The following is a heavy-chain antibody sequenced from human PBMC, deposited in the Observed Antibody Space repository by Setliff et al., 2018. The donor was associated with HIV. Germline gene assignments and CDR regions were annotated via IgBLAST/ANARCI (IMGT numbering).Heavy chain of an antibody. CDR3: TRDYRTSNWFDP. CDR2: IRSKPYGGTT. D-gene: IGHD3-16*02. V-gene: IGHV3-49*04. J-gene: IGHJ5*02. CDR1: GFTFTSYD. Sequence: PGESLKISCAASGFTFTSYDMSWVRQAPGKGLEWVGFIRSKPYGGTTGYAASVRGRFTISRDTAKTSLYLEMNSLRVEDTALYYCTRDYRTSNWFDPWGHGTLVTVSS.